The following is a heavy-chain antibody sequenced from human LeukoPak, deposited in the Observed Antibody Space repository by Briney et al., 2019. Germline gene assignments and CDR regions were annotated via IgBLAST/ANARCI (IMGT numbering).Heavy chain of an antibody. Sequence: SETLSLTCTVSGGSISSSSYYWGWIRQPPGKGLEWIGSIYYSGSTYYNPSLKSRVTISVDTSKNQFSLKLSSVTAADTAVYYCARVLANTVTIRYWGQGTLVTVSS. D-gene: IGHD4-17*01. CDR3: ARVLANTVTIRY. CDR2: IYYSGST. J-gene: IGHJ4*02. V-gene: IGHV4-39*07. CDR1: GGSISSSSYY.